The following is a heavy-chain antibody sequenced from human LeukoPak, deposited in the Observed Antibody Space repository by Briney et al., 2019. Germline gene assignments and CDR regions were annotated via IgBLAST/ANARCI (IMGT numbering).Heavy chain of an antibody. Sequence: SETLSLTCAVYGGSFSGYYWSWIRQPPGKGLEWIGEINHSGSTNYNPSLKSRVTISVDTSKKQFALKLSSVTAADTAVYYCARQGPRGVAPPGIAAAGRIDYWGQGTLVTVSS. J-gene: IGHJ4*02. V-gene: IGHV4-34*01. CDR1: GGSFSGYY. CDR3: ARQGPRGVAPPGIAAAGRIDY. D-gene: IGHD6-13*01. CDR2: INHSGST.